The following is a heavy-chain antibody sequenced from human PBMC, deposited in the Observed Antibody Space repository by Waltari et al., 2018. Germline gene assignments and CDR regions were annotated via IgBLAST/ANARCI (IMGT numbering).Heavy chain of an antibody. CDR2: VSPSGAGT. D-gene: IGHD3-16*01. Sequence: QFQLVQSGAEVKKPGASVKVSCEASGFTFSNYYVHWVRQAPGQGLECMALVSPSGAGTRDAEKFQGIVTLTRDTSTSTVYMDLSSLRSEDTAVYYCATFVSGSFTFPDYWGQGTLVTVSS. CDR1: GFTFSNYY. J-gene: IGHJ4*02. V-gene: IGHV1-46*03. CDR3: ATFVSGSFTFPDY.